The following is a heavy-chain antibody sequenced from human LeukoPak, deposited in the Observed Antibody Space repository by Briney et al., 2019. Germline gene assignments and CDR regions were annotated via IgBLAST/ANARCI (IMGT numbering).Heavy chain of an antibody. D-gene: IGHD3-10*01. J-gene: IGHJ4*02. Sequence: SETLSLTCTVSGGSIRGYFWSCIRQPPGKGLEWIGHIYSSGSTTYTPSLQGRVTISLDTSKNQFSLKLSSVTAADTAVYYCARHYDSGSYPLDFWGQGTLVTVSS. CDR1: GGSIRGYF. V-gene: IGHV4-59*08. CDR3: ARHYDSGSYPLDF. CDR2: IYSSGST.